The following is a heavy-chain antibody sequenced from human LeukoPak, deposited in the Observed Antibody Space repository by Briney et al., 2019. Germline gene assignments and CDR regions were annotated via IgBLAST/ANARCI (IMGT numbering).Heavy chain of an antibody. V-gene: IGHV3-23*01. CDR3: AKRHPWFGESWYYFDY. CDR2: ISGSGDST. Sequence: PGGSLRLSCAASGFTFSSYSMNWVRQAPGKGLEWVSAISGSGDSTYYADSVKGRFTISRDNSKNTLYLQMNSLRADDTAVYYCAKRHPWFGESWYYFDYWGQGTLVTVSS. D-gene: IGHD3-10*01. J-gene: IGHJ4*02. CDR1: GFTFSSYS.